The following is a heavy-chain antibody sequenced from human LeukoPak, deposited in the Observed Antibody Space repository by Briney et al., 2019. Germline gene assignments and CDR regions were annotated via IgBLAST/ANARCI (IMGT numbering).Heavy chain of an antibody. CDR3: ARVDYGDYYFDY. D-gene: IGHD4-17*01. CDR2: IIPIFGTA. Sequence: SVKVSCKASGGTFSSYAISWVRQALGQGLEWMGGIIPIFGTANYAQKFQGRVTITTDESTSTAYMELSSLRSEDTAVYHCARVDYGDYYFDYWGQGTLVTVSS. J-gene: IGHJ4*02. CDR1: GGTFSSYA. V-gene: IGHV1-69*05.